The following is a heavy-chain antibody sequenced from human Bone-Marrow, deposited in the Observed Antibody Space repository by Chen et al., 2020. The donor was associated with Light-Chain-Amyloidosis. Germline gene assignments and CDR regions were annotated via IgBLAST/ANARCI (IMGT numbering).Heavy chain of an antibody. CDR2: IRSKAYGGTT. Sequence: EVQVVESGGGLVQPGGSLRLSCTASGFTFGDYAMSWVRQAPGKGLEWVGFIRSKAYGGTTEYAASVKGRFTISRDDSKSIAYLQMNSLKTEDTAVYYCTRDVPSKARFLEWVGFDPWGQGTLVTVSS. D-gene: IGHD3-3*01. J-gene: IGHJ5*02. CDR3: TRDVPSKARFLEWVGFDP. CDR1: GFTFGDYA. V-gene: IGHV3-49*04.